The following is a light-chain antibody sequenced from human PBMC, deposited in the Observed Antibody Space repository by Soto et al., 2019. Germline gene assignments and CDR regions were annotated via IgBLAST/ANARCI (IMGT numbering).Light chain of an antibody. Sequence: DIQLTQSPSSVSASVGDRVAITCRASHSLNNWLVCYQQKPGQAPNLLIYATSSLQTGVPSRFSGSGSGTDFTLTISSLQPEDFATYYCQQVNSFPYTFGQGTKLEIK. CDR1: HSLNNW. CDR2: ATS. V-gene: IGKV1-12*01. J-gene: IGKJ2*01. CDR3: QQVNSFPYT.